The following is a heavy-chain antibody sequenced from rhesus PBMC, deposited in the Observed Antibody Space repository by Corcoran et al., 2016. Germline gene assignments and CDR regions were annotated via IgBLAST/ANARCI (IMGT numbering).Heavy chain of an antibody. CDR1: GGSISDYYS. CDR3: ARDLAQYSSSSDYFDY. CDR2: IYGSGGGT. D-gene: IGHD6-43*01. J-gene: IGHJ4*01. V-gene: IGHV4-106*01. Sequence: QVQLQESGPGLVKPSETLSLTCAVPGGSISDYYSWSWIRQPPGKGLAWLGYIYGSGGGTNYNPSLKKRVTISIDTSKNQFSLKLSSVTAADTAVYYCARDLAQYSSSSDYFDYWGQGVLVTVSS.